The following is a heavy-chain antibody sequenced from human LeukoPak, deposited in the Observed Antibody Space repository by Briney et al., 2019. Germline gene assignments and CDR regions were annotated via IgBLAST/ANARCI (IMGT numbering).Heavy chain of an antibody. CDR2: VKQDGTEK. D-gene: IGHD2-2*01. J-gene: IGHJ1*01. V-gene: IGHV3-7*01. CDR1: GFRFGRDW. Sequence: PGGSLRLTCVASGFRFGRDWISWVRQAPGKGLEWVACVKQDGTEKNYVVSVWGRFTVSVDNGKNSLYLQMNSLGAEDTAKYYCATLDSTKSVLWGRGTAVIVSS. CDR3: ATLDSTKSVL.